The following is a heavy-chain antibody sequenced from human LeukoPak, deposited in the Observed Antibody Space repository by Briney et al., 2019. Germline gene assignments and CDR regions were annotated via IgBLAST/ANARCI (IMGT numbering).Heavy chain of an antibody. CDR3: SKTAAGINFDY. Sequence: GGSLRLSCAASGFTFSDYYMSWIRQAPGKGLEWVSYISSSSSYTNYADSVKGRFTISRDNAKNSLYLQMNSLRAENTAVYYCSKTAAGINFDYWGQGTPVTVSS. CDR1: GFTFSDYY. J-gene: IGHJ4*02. V-gene: IGHV3-11*03. CDR2: ISSSSSYT. D-gene: IGHD6-13*01.